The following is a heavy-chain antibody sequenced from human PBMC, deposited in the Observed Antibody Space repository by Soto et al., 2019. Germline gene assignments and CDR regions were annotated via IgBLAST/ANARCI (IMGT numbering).Heavy chain of an antibody. J-gene: IGHJ5*02. CDR1: GGSISSYY. Sequence: SETLSLTCTVSGGSISSYYWSWIRQPPGKGLEWIGYIYYSGSTNYNPSLKSRVTISVDTSKNQFSLKLSSVTAADTAVYYCARDVVEEGWFDHWGQGTLVTVSS. CDR2: IYYSGST. V-gene: IGHV4-59*01. CDR3: ARDVVEEGWFDH. D-gene: IGHD2-15*01.